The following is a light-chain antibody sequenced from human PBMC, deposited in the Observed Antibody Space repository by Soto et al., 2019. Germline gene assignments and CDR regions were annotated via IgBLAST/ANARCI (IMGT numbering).Light chain of an antibody. CDR2: GDS. Sequence: QSVLTQPPSVSGAPGQRGTISCTGSNSNIGAGYDVHWYQQVPGAAPKVLISGDSNRPSGVPDRFSGSKSGTSASLAITGLQAEDEADYYCQSYDSRLSALIFGGGTKLTVL. CDR3: QSYDSRLSALI. J-gene: IGLJ2*01. V-gene: IGLV1-40*01. CDR1: NSNIGAGYD.